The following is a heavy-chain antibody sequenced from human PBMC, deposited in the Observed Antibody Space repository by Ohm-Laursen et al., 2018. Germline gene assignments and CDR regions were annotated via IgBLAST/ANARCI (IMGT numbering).Heavy chain of an antibody. Sequence: SLRLSCTASGFTFDDYAMHWVRQAPGKGLEWVSGISWNSGSMGYADSVKGRFTISRDNAKNSLYLQMNSLRAEDTAVYHCARDPVRGLTDYWGQGTLVTVSS. D-gene: IGHD3-16*01. CDR2: ISWNSGSM. J-gene: IGHJ4*02. CDR3: ARDPVRGLTDY. CDR1: GFTFDDYA. V-gene: IGHV3-9*01.